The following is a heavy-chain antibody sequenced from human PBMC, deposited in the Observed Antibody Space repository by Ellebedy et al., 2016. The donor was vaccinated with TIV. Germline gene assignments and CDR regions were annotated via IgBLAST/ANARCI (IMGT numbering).Heavy chain of an antibody. CDR1: GGIFGSYT. CDR2: FIPLFGTS. D-gene: IGHD3/OR15-3a*01. V-gene: IGHV1-69*13. CDR3: ARDESPSRPSGVSHPRTFYYDALDF. J-gene: IGHJ3*01. Sequence: ASVKVSCKTSGGIFGSYTFSWVRQAPGQGLEWMGGFIPLFGTSDSAQKFQGRVTFTADESASTAYMELNSLRAEDTAVYFCARDESPSRPSGVSHPRTFYYDALDFWGQGAVVTVSS.